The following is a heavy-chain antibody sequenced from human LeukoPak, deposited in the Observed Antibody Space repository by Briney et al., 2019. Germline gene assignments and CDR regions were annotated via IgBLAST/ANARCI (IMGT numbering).Heavy chain of an antibody. Sequence: ASVKVSFQASGYTFTGYYMHWVRPAPGQGRAWMGWINPNSCGTNYAQKFQGRVTMTRDTSISTAYMELSRLRSDDTAVYYCARASRYSSSYGSGRVPFDYWGQGTLVTVSS. CDR3: ARASRYSSSYGSGRVPFDY. V-gene: IGHV1-2*02. J-gene: IGHJ4*02. CDR1: GYTFTGYY. D-gene: IGHD6-6*01. CDR2: INPNSCGT.